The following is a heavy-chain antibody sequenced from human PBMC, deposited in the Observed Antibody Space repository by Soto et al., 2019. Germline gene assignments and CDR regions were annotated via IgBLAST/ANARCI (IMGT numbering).Heavy chain of an antibody. CDR1: GFTFSTYA. Sequence: VGSLRLSCLASGFTFSTYAMHWVRQAPGKGLEYVSTISSNGGSTYYADSVKGRFTISRDNSKNTLYLQMSSLRAEDTAVYYCVKYYFDSSGYYGLNAFDIWGQGTMVTVSS. D-gene: IGHD3-22*01. CDR3: VKYYFDSSGYYGLNAFDI. V-gene: IGHV3-64D*06. J-gene: IGHJ3*02. CDR2: ISSNGGST.